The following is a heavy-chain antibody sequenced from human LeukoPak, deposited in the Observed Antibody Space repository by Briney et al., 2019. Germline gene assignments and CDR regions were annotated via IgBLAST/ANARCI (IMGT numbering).Heavy chain of an antibody. CDR3: ARGSIAVAGTYVY. V-gene: IGHV3-21*01. Sequence: GGSLRLSCAASGFTFSSYSMNWVRQAPRKGLEWVSSISSSSSYIYYADSVKGRFTISRDNAKNSLYLQMKSLRAEDTAVYYCARGSIAVAGTYVYWGQGTLVTVSS. CDR2: ISSSSSYI. J-gene: IGHJ4*02. D-gene: IGHD6-19*01. CDR1: GFTFSSYS.